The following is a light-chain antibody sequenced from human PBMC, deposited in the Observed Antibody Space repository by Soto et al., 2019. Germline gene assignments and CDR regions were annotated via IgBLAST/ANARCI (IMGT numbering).Light chain of an antibody. J-gene: IGLJ1*01. Sequence: QLVLTQSPSASASLGASVKLTCTLSSGHSSYAIAWHQQQPEKGPRYLMKLNSDGSHSKGDGIPDRFSGSSSGAERYLTISSLQSEDEADYYCQTWGTGIQDLGTGTKVTVL. CDR3: QTWGTGIQD. V-gene: IGLV4-69*01. CDR2: LNSDGSH. CDR1: SGHSSYA.